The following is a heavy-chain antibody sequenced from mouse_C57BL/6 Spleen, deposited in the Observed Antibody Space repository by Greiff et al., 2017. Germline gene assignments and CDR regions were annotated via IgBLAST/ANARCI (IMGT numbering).Heavy chain of an antibody. CDR1: GYTFTSYW. J-gene: IGHJ3*01. V-gene: IGHV1-61*01. CDR2: IYPSDSET. CDR3: ARWDYSGSSPFAD. D-gene: IGHD1-1*01. Sequence: VQLQQPGAELVRPGSSVKLSCKASGYTFTSYWMDWVKQRPGQGLEWIGNIYPSDSETHYNQKFKDKATLTVDKSSSTAYMQLSSLTSEDSAVYYCARWDYSGSSPFADWGQGTLVTVSA.